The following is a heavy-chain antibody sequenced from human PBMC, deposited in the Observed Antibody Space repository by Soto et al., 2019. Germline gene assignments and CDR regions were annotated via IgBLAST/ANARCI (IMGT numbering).Heavy chain of an antibody. J-gene: IGHJ3*02. V-gene: IGHV4-39*01. CDR2: IYYSGST. CDR1: GGSISSSSYY. Sequence: QLQLQESGPGLVKPSETLSLTCTVSGGSISSSSYYWGWIRQPPGKGLEWIGSIYYSGSTYYNPSLKSRVTISVDTSKNQFSLKLSSVTAADTAVYYCARHDYGDYEGGDAFDIWGQGTMVTVSS. CDR3: ARHDYGDYEGGDAFDI. D-gene: IGHD4-17*01.